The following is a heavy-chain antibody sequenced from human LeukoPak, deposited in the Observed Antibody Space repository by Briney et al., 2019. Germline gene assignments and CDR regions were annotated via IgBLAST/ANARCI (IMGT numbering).Heavy chain of an antibody. J-gene: IGHJ4*02. D-gene: IGHD2-15*01. CDR2: INPSGGST. CDR3: ARGRYCSGGSCYSSY. CDR1: GGTFTSYY. Sequence: ASVKVSCKASGGTFTSYYMHWVRQAPGQGLEWMGIINPSGGSTSYAQKFQGRVTMTRNTSISTAYMELSSLRSEDTAVYYCARGRYCSGGSCYSSYWGQGTLVTVSS. V-gene: IGHV1-46*01.